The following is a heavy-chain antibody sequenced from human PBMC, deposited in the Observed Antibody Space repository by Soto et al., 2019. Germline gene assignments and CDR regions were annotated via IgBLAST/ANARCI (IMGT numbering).Heavy chain of an antibody. V-gene: IGHV3-33*01. Sequence: GGSLRLSCAASGFTFSSYGMHWVRQAPGKGLEWVAVIWYDGSNKYYADSVKGRFTISRDNSKNTLYLQMNSLRAEDTAVYYCARGGGYDDYGMDVWGQGTTVTVSS. J-gene: IGHJ6*02. CDR2: IWYDGSNK. CDR3: ARGGGYDDYGMDV. CDR1: GFTFSSYG. D-gene: IGHD2-15*01.